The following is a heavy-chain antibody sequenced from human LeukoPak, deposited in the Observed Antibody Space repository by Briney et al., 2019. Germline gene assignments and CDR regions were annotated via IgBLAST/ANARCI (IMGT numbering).Heavy chain of an antibody. J-gene: IGHJ4*02. D-gene: IGHD3-22*01. Sequence: SETLSLTCTVSGGSISSSSYYWGWIRQPPGKGLEWIVSIYYSGSTYYNPSLKSRITISVDTSKNQFSLKLSSATAADTAVYYCASDRDSSGLFDYRGQGTLVTVSS. CDR3: ASDRDSSGLFDY. V-gene: IGHV4-39*07. CDR1: GGSISSSSYY. CDR2: IYYSGST.